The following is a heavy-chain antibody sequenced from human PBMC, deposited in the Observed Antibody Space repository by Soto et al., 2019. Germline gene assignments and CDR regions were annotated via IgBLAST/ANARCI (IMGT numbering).Heavy chain of an antibody. CDR3: ARDDVLCDGGRCYGIPLDV. D-gene: IGHD2-15*01. CDR2: IQSGGTT. J-gene: IGHJ6*04. V-gene: IGHV3-66*01. Sequence: EVQLVESGGGLVQPGGSLRLSCAASGFTVSSKYMTWVRQAPGKGLEWVSLIQSGGTTYYADAVKGRFTISRDTSENTLHLQMDSLRVEDTAVYYCARDDVLCDGGRCYGIPLDVWGKGITVTVSS. CDR1: GFTVSSKY.